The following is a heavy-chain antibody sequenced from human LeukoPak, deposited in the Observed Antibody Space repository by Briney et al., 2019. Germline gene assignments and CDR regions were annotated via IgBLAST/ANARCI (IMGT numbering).Heavy chain of an antibody. CDR3: ARTLYTYYDFWSGYYTGRNYYYYMDV. D-gene: IGHD3-3*01. CDR1: GYTFTGYY. J-gene: IGHJ6*03. CDR2: INPNSGGT. Sequence: ASVKVSCKASGYTFTGYYMHWVRQAPGQGLEWMGWINPNSGGTNYAQKFQGRVTMTRDTSISTAYVELSRLRSDDTAVYYCARTLYTYYDFWSGYYTGRNYYYYMDVWGKGTTVTVSS. V-gene: IGHV1-2*02.